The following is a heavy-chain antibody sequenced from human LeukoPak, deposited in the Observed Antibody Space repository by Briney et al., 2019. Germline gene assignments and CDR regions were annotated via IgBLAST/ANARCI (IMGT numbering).Heavy chain of an antibody. Sequence: PGGSLRLSCAASGFTFSDYYMSWIRQAPGKGLEWVSYISSNGNTIYYADSVKGRFTISRDNAKNSLFLQMNSLRAEDTAVYYCARDRSVPASWGYYYYGMDVWGQGTTVTVSS. CDR1: GFTFSDYY. V-gene: IGHV3-11*01. J-gene: IGHJ6*02. D-gene: IGHD2-2*01. CDR2: ISSNGNTI. CDR3: ARDRSVPASWGYYYYGMDV.